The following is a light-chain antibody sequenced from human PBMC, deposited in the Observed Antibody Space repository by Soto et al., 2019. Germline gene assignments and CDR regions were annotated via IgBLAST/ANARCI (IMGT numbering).Light chain of an antibody. V-gene: IGKV1-39*01. CDR2: SAS. J-gene: IGKJ5*01. CDR3: QQSYSTTIT. Sequence: DIQMTQSPSSLSASVGDRATIXXRASQSISFYLNWYQQKPGNAPKVXSDSASNLQTGGPSMFSGSGSETDFTLTSNSLQPEDFATYSCQQSYSTTITFGQGTRLEIK. CDR1: QSISFY.